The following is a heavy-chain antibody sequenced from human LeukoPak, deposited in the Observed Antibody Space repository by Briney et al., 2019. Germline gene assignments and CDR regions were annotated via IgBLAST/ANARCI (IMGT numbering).Heavy chain of an antibody. Sequence: GGSLRLSCAASGLTFSSYSMNWVRQDPGKGLEWLSSISSSSSYIYYADSVKGRFTISRDNAKNSLYLQMNSLRAEDTAVYYCARGECSGGSCYFFSVSVGSIDYWGQGTLVTVSS. CDR2: ISSSSSYI. CDR1: GLTFSSYS. D-gene: IGHD2-15*01. CDR3: ARGECSGGSCYFFSVSVGSIDY. J-gene: IGHJ4*02. V-gene: IGHV3-21*01.